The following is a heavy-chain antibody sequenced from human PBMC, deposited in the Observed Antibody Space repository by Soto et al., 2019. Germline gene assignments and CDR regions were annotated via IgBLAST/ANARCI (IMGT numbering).Heavy chain of an antibody. V-gene: IGHV3-15*01. CDR3: TSLYYGH. D-gene: IGHD4-17*01. J-gene: IGHJ4*02. CDR1: EFTFTNAW. CDR2: IKSKTAGGTT. Sequence: GGSLRLSCAASEFTFTNAWMSWVRQAPGKGLEWVGRIKSKTAGGTTDYAAPVQGRFTISRDESRNTLYLQMNSLKSEDTAVYYCTSLYYGHWGQGTLVTVS.